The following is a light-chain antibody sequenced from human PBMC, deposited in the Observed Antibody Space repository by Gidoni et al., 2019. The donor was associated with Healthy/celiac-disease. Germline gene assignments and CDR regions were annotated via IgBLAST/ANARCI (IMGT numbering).Light chain of an antibody. CDR1: SSDVGGYNY. CDR2: EVS. J-gene: IGLJ3*02. Sequence: SARTQPATVSGSPGQSSPIACTGTSSDVGGYNYVSWYQQHPGKAPNLLIYEVSNRPSGVSTRFSGSKSANTASLTISGLQAADEADYYCSSYTSSSTLDWVFGGGTKLTVL. CDR3: SSYTSSSTLDWV. V-gene: IGLV2-14*01.